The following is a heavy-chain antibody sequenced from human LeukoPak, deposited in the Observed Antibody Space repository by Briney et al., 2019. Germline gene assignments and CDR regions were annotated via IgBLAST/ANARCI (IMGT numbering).Heavy chain of an antibody. CDR2: INPNSGGT. V-gene: IGHV1-2*02. CDR1: GYTFTSYD. CDR3: ARNAADSVVVVVAAIADY. D-gene: IGHD2-2*01. Sequence: ASVKVSCKASGYTFTSYDINWVRQATGQGLEWMGWINPNSGGTNYAQKFQGRVTMTRDTSISTAYMELSRLRSDDTAVYYCARNAADSVVVVVAAIADYRGQGTLVTVSS. J-gene: IGHJ4*02.